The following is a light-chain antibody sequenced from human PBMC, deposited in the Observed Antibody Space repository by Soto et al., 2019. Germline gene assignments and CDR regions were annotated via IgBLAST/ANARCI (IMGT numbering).Light chain of an antibody. CDR3: CSYAGRYTYV. Sequence: SALTQPASASGSPGQSLTISCTGTSSDVGFYNFVSWYQQRPGKAPKLMIYDVSKRPSGVPDRFSGSKSGNTASLTISGLQAEDEADYYCCSYAGRYTYVFGTGTKVTVL. V-gene: IGLV2-11*01. J-gene: IGLJ1*01. CDR1: SSDVGFYNF. CDR2: DVS.